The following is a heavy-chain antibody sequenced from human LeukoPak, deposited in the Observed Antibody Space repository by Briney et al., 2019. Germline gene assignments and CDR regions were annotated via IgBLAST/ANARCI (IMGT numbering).Heavy chain of an antibody. CDR3: AKESRERPPFNVDY. D-gene: IGHD1-26*01. CDR2: VSDSGGST. J-gene: IGHJ4*02. V-gene: IGHV3-23*01. Sequence: GGSLTLSCAASGFTFSSYAMSWVRQAPGKGLEWVSAVSDSGGSTYYAASRKGRFTISRDNSKNTLYLQMNSLRAEDTAVYYCAKESRERPPFNVDYWGQGTLVTVSS. CDR1: GFTFSSYA.